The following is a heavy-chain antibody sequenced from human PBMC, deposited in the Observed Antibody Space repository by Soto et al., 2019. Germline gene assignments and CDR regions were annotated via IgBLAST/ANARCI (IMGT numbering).Heavy chain of an antibody. CDR2: IYYSGST. J-gene: IGHJ4*02. CDR1: GGSISSSSYY. Sequence: SETLSLTCTVSGGSISSSSYYWGWIRQPPGKGLEWIGSIYYSGSTYYNPSLKSRVTISVDTSKNQFSLKLSSVTAADTAVYYCAIALNGGYSSGWYLRFDYWGQGTLVTVSS. CDR3: AIALNGGYSSGWYLRFDY. D-gene: IGHD6-19*01. V-gene: IGHV4-39*01.